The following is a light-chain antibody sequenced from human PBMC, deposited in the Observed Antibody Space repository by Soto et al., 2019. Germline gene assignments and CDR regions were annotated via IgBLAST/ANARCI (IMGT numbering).Light chain of an antibody. J-gene: IGKJ2*01. CDR1: QSVSSSY. V-gene: IGKV3-20*01. Sequence: EIVLTQSPGTLSLSPGERASLSCRASQSVSSSYLAWYQQKPGQAPRLLIHDASSRATGIPDRFSGSGSGTDFTLTISRLEPEDFAVSYCQQYDTSPMYAFGQGTKLEIK. CDR3: QQYDTSPMYA. CDR2: DAS.